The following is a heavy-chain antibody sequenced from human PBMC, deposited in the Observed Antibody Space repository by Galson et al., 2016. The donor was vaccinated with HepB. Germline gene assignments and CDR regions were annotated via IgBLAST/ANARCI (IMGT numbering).Heavy chain of an antibody. J-gene: IGHJ3*01. CDR1: GFTFSSHS. CDR2: ISGSGGST. Sequence: SLRLSCAASGFTFSSHSMTWVRQALGKGLEWVSVISGSGGSTYYADSVKGRFTISRDNSKNTVYLQMNSLRVEDTALYYCVADHGGLDCFDFWGQGTMVTVSS. V-gene: IGHV3-23*01. D-gene: IGHD4-23*01. CDR3: VADHGGLDCFDF.